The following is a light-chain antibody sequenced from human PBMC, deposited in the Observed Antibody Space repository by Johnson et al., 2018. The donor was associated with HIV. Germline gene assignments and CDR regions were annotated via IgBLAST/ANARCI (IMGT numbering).Light chain of an antibody. CDR2: ENY. V-gene: IGLV1-51*02. CDR1: SSNIGNNY. J-gene: IGLJ1*01. CDR3: GTWDSSLSAHYV. Sequence: QSVLTQPPSVSAAPGQKVTISCSGSSSNIGNNYVSWYQQLPGAAPKLLIFENYKRPSGIPDRFSGSESGTSATLGITGLQTGDEADYYCGTWDSSLSAHYVFGTGTKVTVL.